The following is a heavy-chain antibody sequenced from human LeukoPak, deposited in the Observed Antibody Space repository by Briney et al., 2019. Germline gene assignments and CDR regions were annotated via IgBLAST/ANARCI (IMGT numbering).Heavy chain of an antibody. V-gene: IGHV1-18*01. D-gene: IGHD2-2*01. CDR1: GYTFTSYG. CDR2: ISAYNGNT. Sequence: GASVKVSCKASGYTFTSYGISWVRQAPGQGLEWMGWISAYNGNTNYAQKLQGRVTMTTDTPTSTAYMELRSLRSDDTAVYYCARGDGDIVVVPAAAYYFDYWGQGTLVTVSS. J-gene: IGHJ4*02. CDR3: ARGDGDIVVVPAAAYYFDY.